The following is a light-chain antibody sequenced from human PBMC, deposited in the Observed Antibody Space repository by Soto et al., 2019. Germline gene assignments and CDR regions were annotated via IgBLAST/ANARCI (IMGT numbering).Light chain of an antibody. CDR1: QGISNY. J-gene: IGKJ1*01. CDR3: QKYDSAPRT. CDR2: DAS. V-gene: IGKV1-27*01. Sequence: DIQMTQSPSSLSASVGDRVTITCRASQGISNYLAWYQQKPGKVPKLLIYDASTLQSGVPSRFSGRGSETDFTLTISSLQPEDVARYYCQKYDSAPRTFGQGTKVEIK.